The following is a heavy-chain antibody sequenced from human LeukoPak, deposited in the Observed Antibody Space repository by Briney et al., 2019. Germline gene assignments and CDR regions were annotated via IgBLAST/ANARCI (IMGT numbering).Heavy chain of an antibody. Sequence: GGSLRLSCAASGFTFSDHFMDWVRQAPGKGLECVGRIRNKANGFTTVYAASVKGRFTISGDDSENSLYLQLNSLKTEDTAVYYCARRIVGASYNGFEIWGPGTMVIVSS. CDR3: ARRIVGASYNGFEI. CDR1: GFTFSDHF. D-gene: IGHD1-26*01. J-gene: IGHJ3*02. CDR2: IRNKANGFTT. V-gene: IGHV3-72*01.